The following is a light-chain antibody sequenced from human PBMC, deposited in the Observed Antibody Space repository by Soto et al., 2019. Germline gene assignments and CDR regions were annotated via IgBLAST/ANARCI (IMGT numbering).Light chain of an antibody. V-gene: IGKV3-11*01. Sequence: EIMLTQSPATVSLSPGERATLSCRASQSLSSYLAWYQQKPGQAPRLLIYDASNRATGIPARFSGSGSGTDFTLTISSLEPEDFAVYYCQQRTNWLTFGGGTKVDIK. CDR2: DAS. CDR3: QQRTNWLT. CDR1: QSLSSY. J-gene: IGKJ4*01.